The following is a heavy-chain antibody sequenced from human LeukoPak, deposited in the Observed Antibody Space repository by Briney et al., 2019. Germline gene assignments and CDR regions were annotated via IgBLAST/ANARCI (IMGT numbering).Heavy chain of an antibody. CDR2: IYYSGST. V-gene: IGHV4-39*07. CDR3: ARENGKAAGTGYYYYMDV. Sequence: SETLSLTCTVSGGSISSSSYYWGWIRQPPGKGLEWIGSIYYSGSTYYNPSLKSRVTISVDTSKNQFSLKLSSVTAADTAVYYWARENGKAAGTGYYYYMDVWGKGTTVTISS. J-gene: IGHJ6*03. D-gene: IGHD6-13*01. CDR1: GGSISSSSYY.